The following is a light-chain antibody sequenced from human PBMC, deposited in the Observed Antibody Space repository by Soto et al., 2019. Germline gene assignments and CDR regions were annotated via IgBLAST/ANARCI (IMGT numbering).Light chain of an antibody. CDR3: KQYGSSISIT. CDR2: GAS. CDR1: QSVSSSY. Sequence: EIVLTQSPGTLSLSPGERATLSCRASQSVSSSYLAWYQQKPGQAPRLLIYGASSRATGIPDRFSASGSGTDFTLTISRLEPEDFAVYYCKQYGSSISITAGQATRRESK. V-gene: IGKV3-20*01. J-gene: IGKJ5*01.